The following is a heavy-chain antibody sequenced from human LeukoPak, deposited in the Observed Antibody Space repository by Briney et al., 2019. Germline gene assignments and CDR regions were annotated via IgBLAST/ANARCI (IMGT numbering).Heavy chain of an antibody. CDR3: AREKDLGRAAMIDY. D-gene: IGHD2-2*01. Sequence: KPSETLSHTCTVSGGSISSGSYYWSWIRQPAGKGLEWIGRIYTSGSTNYNPSLKSRVTISVDTSKNQFSLKLSSVTAADTAVYYCAREKDLGRAAMIDYWGQGTLVTVSS. CDR1: GGSISSGSYY. J-gene: IGHJ4*02. CDR2: IYTSGST. V-gene: IGHV4-61*02.